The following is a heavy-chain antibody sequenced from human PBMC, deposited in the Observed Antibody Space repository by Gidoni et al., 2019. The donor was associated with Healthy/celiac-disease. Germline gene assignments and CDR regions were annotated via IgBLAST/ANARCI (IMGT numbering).Heavy chain of an antibody. D-gene: IGHD3-3*01. J-gene: IGHJ6*03. CDR3: ARSNDFWSGLYYMDV. V-gene: IGHV5-51*01. CDR1: GYSFTSYW. Sequence: EVQLVPSGAEVKKPGESLKISCKGSGYSFTSYWIGWVRQMPGKGLEWMGIIYPGDSDTRYSPSFQGQVTISADKSISTAYLQWSSLKASDTAMYYCARSNDFWSGLYYMDVWGKGTTVTVSS. CDR2: IYPGDSDT.